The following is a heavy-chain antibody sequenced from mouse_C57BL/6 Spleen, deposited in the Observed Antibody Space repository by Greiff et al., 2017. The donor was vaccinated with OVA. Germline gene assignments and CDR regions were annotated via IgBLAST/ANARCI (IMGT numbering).Heavy chain of an antibody. D-gene: IGHD3-2*02. J-gene: IGHJ4*01. CDR2: ISRGSSTI. Sequence: EVKLVEPGGGLVKPGGSLKLSCAASGFTFSDYGMHWVRQAPEKGLEWVAYISRGSSTIYYEDTVKGSFTISRDTAHNTLYLQMTSLRSEDTARYYCARKEQLSPYAMDYWGQGTSVTVSS. V-gene: IGHV5-17*01. CDR3: ARKEQLSPYAMDY. CDR1: GFTFSDYG.